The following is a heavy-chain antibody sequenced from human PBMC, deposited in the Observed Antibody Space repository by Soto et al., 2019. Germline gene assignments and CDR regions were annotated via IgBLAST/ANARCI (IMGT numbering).Heavy chain of an antibody. J-gene: IGHJ4*02. Sequence: ASVKVSCKVSGYTLTELSMHWVRQAPGKGLEWMGGFDPEDGETIYAQKFQGRVTMTEDTSTDTAYMELSSLRSEDTAVYYCATAVGRIRALDYWGQGTLVTVSS. CDR3: ATAVGRIRALDY. D-gene: IGHD1-26*01. CDR1: GYTLTELS. CDR2: FDPEDGET. V-gene: IGHV1-24*01.